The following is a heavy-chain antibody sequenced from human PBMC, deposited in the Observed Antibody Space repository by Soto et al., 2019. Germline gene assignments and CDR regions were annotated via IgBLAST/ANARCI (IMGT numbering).Heavy chain of an antibody. V-gene: IGHV3-74*01. CDR1: GFTFISYW. CDR2: IDSDGSRT. D-gene: IGHD6-13*01. CDR3: ASLSAPLDY. Sequence: PGGSLRLTCAASGFTFISYWMHWVRQAQGQGLVWVSEIDSDGSRTNYADSVKGRFTISSDNAKNALYLQMNSLRTEEKAVYYFASLSAPLDYLGQGTQVTVSS. J-gene: IGHJ4*02.